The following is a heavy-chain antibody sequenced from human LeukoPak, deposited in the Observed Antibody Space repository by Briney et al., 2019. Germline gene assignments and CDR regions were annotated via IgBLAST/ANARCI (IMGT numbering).Heavy chain of an antibody. D-gene: IGHD3-10*01. CDR2: IYSGGST. CDR1: GFTVSSNY. J-gene: IGHJ6*02. V-gene: IGHV3-66*01. CDR3: ARVGGSGNNYYYGMDV. Sequence: GGSLRLSCAASGFTVSSNYMSWVRQAPGKGLEWVSVIYSGGSTYYADSVKGRFTISRDNSKNTLYLQMNSLRAEDTVVYYCARVGGSGNNYYYGMDVWGQGTTVTVSS.